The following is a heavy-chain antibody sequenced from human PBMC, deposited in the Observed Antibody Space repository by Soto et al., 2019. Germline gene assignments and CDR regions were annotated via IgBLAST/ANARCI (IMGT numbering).Heavy chain of an antibody. CDR1: GFVFSDFG. CDR2: ISFDGKKK. J-gene: IGHJ3*02. Sequence: QVQLVESGGGVVQPERSLRLSCVGSGFVFSDFGMNWVRQAPGKGLEWVAVISFDGKKKYYADSVKGRFSISRDNSKNTVSLQINSLGAEDTAVYYCAKNRRMIVAVIDAFDNWGQGTMVTVSS. V-gene: IGHV3-30*18. D-gene: IGHD3-22*01. CDR3: AKNRRMIVAVIDAFDN.